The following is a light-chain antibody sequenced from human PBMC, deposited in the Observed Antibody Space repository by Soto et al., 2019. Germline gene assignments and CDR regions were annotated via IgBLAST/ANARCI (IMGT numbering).Light chain of an antibody. V-gene: IGKV1-13*02. CDR3: QQYNTYSPLT. CDR1: QGIGNA. J-gene: IGKJ4*01. CDR2: DAS. Sequence: AIQMTQSPSSLSASVGDRVTISCRASQGIGNALGWYQQKPGKAPKLLIYDASSLESGVPSRFSGSGSGTELTLTISSLQPDDFATYYCQQYNTYSPLTFGGGTKVDI.